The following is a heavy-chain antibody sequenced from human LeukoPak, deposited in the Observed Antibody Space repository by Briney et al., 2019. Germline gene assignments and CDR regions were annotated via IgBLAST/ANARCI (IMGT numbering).Heavy chain of an antibody. CDR2: IHPNSGDT. CDR3: AIHTGTNSFFDF. V-gene: IGHV1-2*02. J-gene: IGHJ4*02. D-gene: IGHD3-10*01. Sequence: ASVKVSCKASGYTFIGYYMHWVRQAPGKGLEWMGWIHPNSGDTNYAQSFQGRVTMTRDTSINTAHMELSRLRSNDTAIYYCAIHTGTNSFFDFWGQGTLVTVSS. CDR1: GYTFIGYY.